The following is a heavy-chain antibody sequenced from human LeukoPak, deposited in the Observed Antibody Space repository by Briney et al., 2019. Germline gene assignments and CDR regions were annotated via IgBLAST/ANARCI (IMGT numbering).Heavy chain of an antibody. CDR2: IQYDGSNK. CDR1: GFTFSYYD. CDR3: AKTPAGYYYGSGSYYNYFDY. D-gene: IGHD3-10*01. J-gene: IGHJ4*02. Sequence: PGGSLRLSCAASGFTFSYYDMHWVRQAPGKGLEWVAFIQYDGSNKYYADSVKGRFTISRDNSKNTLYLQMSSLRAEDTAVYYCAKTPAGYYYGSGSYYNYFDYWGQGTLVTFSS. V-gene: IGHV3-30*02.